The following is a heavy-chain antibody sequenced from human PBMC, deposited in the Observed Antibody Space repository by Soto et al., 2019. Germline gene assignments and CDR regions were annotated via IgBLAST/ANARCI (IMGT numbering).Heavy chain of an antibody. CDR2: VYYSGST. D-gene: IGHD3-22*01. CDR1: GASINNNDYY. Sequence: QLQESGPGLVMPSQTLSLTCTVSGASINNNDYYWSWIRQTPGKGLEWIGYVYYSGSTDYIPSLKSRLSMSIDKSQNQCTLKLNSVTAADTATYYCARMSYFYDKWYFDLWGRGTLVTVSS. CDR3: ARMSYFYDKWYFDL. J-gene: IGHJ2*01. V-gene: IGHV4-30-4*01.